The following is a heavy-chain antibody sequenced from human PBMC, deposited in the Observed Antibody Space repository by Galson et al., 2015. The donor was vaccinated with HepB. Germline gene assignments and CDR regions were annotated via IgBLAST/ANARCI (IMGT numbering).Heavy chain of an antibody. D-gene: IGHD3-10*01. CDR1: GYTFTSYA. CDR3: ARGPLNPKRFGELPNPSPFDY. J-gene: IGHJ4*02. V-gene: IGHV7-4-1*02. Sequence: SVKVSCKASGYTFTSYAMNWVRQAPGQGLEWMGWINTNTGNPTYAQGFTGRFVFSLDTSVSTAYLQISSLKAEDTAVYYFARGPLNPKRFGELPNPSPFDYWGQGTLVTVSS. CDR2: INTNTGNP.